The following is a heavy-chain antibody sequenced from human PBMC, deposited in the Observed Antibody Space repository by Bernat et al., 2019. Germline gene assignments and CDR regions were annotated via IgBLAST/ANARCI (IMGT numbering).Heavy chain of an antibody. CDR3: ARDEGTIVAVLNSYFDY. V-gene: IGHV3-30*10. Sequence: QLQLVESGGGVVQPGRSLRLPCAASGFSFSSKVMHWVRQAPGKGLEWVALISYDGSKYYTDSVKGRFTISRDNSKNTLYLQMDSLRAEDTAVYFCARDEGTIVAVLNSYFDYWGQGTLVTVSS. J-gene: IGHJ4*02. CDR2: ISYDGSK. D-gene: IGHD1-1*01. CDR1: GFSFSSKV.